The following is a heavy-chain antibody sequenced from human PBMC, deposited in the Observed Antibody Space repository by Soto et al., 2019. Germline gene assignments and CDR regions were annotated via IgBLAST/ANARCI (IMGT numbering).Heavy chain of an antibody. D-gene: IGHD6-19*01. J-gene: IGHJ4*02. CDR3: ARVAVAGTRVDY. Sequence: QVQLQESGPGLVKPSGTLSLTCAVSGGSISSSNWWSWVRQPPGKGLEWIGEIYHSGSTNYNPSLKSRVTLAVAKSKTQFSLKLSSVPAADTAVSYCARVAVAGTRVDYWGQGTLVTVSS. CDR2: IYHSGST. CDR1: GGSISSSNW. V-gene: IGHV4-4*02.